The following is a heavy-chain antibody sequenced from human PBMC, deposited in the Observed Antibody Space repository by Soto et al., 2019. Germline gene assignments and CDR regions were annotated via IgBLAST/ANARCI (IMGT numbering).Heavy chain of an antibody. J-gene: IGHJ4*02. CDR1: GFTFSYYS. Sequence: EVQLVESGGGLVKPGGSLRLSCADSGFTFSYYSMTWVRQAPGKGLEWVSAISSNSAYIYYADSVKGRFTISRDNAKNSLYLQMNSLSAEDTAIYYCARGGREITTHFELWGQGTLVTVSS. CDR3: ARGGREITTHFEL. CDR2: ISSNSAYI. V-gene: IGHV3-21*01. D-gene: IGHD3-22*01.